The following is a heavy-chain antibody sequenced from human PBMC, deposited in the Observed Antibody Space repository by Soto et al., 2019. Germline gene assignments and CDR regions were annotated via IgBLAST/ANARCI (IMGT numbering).Heavy chain of an antibody. J-gene: IGHJ5*02. CDR2: IDPSDSYT. Sequence: PGVSLKISCKGSGYSFTSYWISRVRQMPGKGLEWMGRIDPSDSYTNYSPSFQGHVTISADKSISTAYLQWSSLKASDTAMYYCAFHIFGVVSNWFDPWGQGTLVTVSS. D-gene: IGHD3-3*02. V-gene: IGHV5-10-1*01. CDR3: AFHIFGVVSNWFDP. CDR1: GYSFTSYW.